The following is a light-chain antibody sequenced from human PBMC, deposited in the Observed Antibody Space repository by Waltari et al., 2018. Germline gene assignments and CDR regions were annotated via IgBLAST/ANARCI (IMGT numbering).Light chain of an antibody. Sequence: QSALTQPASVSGSPGQSITISCTGTSSDVGGYNYVSCYQQYPDKAPKLMIYDVSKRPSGVANRCSGSKSGNTASLTISGLQAEDEADYYCCSYAGSSTHVLFGGGTKLTVL. V-gene: IGLV2-23*02. J-gene: IGLJ2*01. CDR1: SSDVGGYNY. CDR3: CSYAGSSTHVL. CDR2: DVS.